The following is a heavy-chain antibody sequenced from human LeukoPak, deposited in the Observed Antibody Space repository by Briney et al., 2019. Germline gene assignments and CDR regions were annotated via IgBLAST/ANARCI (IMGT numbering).Heavy chain of an antibody. Sequence: PGRSLRLSCASSGFTFSSYAMHWVRQARGKGLEWVAVISYDGSNKYYADSVKGRLTISRDNSKNTLYLQINSLSAQDTAVSYCARASLRLGELSALDYWGQGTLVTVSS. CDR2: ISYDGSNK. V-gene: IGHV3-30*04. D-gene: IGHD3-16*02. CDR3: ARASLRLGELSALDY. J-gene: IGHJ4*02. CDR1: GFTFSSYA.